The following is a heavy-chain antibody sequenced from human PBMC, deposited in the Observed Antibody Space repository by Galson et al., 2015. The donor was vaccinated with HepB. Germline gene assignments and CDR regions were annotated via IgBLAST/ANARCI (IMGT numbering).Heavy chain of an antibody. D-gene: IGHD5-18*01. CDR1: GFTVSSNY. CDR2: IYSGGST. CDR3: ARGKAMVTGAFDY. J-gene: IGHJ4*02. V-gene: IGHV3-66*01. Sequence: SLRLSCAASGFTVSSNYMSWVRQAPGKGLEWVSVIYSGGSTYYADSVKGRFTISRDNSKNTLYLQMNSLRAEDTAVYYCARGKAMVTGAFDYWGQGTLVTVSS.